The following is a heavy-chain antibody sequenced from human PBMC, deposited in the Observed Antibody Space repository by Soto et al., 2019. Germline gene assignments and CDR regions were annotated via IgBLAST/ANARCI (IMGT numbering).Heavy chain of an antibody. V-gene: IGHV5-51*01. CDR2: IYPGDSDT. D-gene: IGHD2-15*01. CDR3: ARYCSGGSCQSGYYYGMDV. J-gene: IGHJ6*02. CDR1: GYSFTSYW. Sequence: PGESLKISCKGSGYSFTSYWIGWVRQMPGKGLEWMGIIYPGDSDTRYSPSFQGQVTISADKSISTAYLQWSSLKASDTAMYYCARYCSGGSCQSGYYYGMDVWGQGTTVTVSS.